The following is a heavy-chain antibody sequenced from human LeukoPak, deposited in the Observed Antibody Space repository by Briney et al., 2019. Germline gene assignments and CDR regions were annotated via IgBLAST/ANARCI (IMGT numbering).Heavy chain of an antibody. V-gene: IGHV3-48*03. CDR1: GFTFSSYE. Sequence: GGSLRLSCAASGFTFSSYEMNWVRQAPGKGQEWVSYISSSGSTIYYADSVKGRFTISRDNAKNSLYLQINSLRAEDTAVYYCARTDTSKSYKGDWYGMDVWGQGTTVTVSS. D-gene: IGHD3-10*01. CDR2: ISSSGSTI. CDR3: ARTDTSKSYKGDWYGMDV. J-gene: IGHJ6*02.